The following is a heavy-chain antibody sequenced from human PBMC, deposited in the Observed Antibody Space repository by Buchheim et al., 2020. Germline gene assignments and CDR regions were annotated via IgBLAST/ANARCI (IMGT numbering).Heavy chain of an antibody. D-gene: IGHD5-18*01. Sequence: EVQLVESGGGLVQPGGSLRLSCAASGFTFSTYWMSWVRQPPGKGLEWVANIKLDGSEKYYVDSVQGRFTISRDNAENSLYLQMNSLRAEDTAVYFCARDRIRDTGVVNYYYYGVDVWGRGTT. CDR1: GFTFSTYW. CDR2: IKLDGSEK. V-gene: IGHV3-7*03. J-gene: IGHJ6*02. CDR3: ARDRIRDTGVVNYYYYGVDV.